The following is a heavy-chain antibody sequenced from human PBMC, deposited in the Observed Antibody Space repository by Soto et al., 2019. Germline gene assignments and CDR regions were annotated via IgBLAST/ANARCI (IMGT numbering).Heavy chain of an antibody. CDR2: ISAYNGNT. CDR3: ARDEPVVVVDAADY. CDR1: GYTFTSYG. Sequence: LKVSCKASGYTFTSYGISWVRQAPGQGLEWMGWISAYNGNTNYAQKLHGRVTMTTDTSTSTAYMELRSLRSDDTAVYYCARDEPVVVVDAADYWGQGNLVTVSS. V-gene: IGHV1-18*01. J-gene: IGHJ4*02. D-gene: IGHD2-15*01.